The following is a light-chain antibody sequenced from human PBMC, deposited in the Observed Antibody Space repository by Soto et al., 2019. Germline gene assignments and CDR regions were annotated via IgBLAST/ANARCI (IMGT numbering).Light chain of an antibody. CDR1: SRDIGGYDF. Sequence: QSVLTQPPSASGSPGQAVTISCTGTSRDIGGYDFVSWYQVRPGEAPQLIIYNVNGRPSGVPRRFSGSKSGNTASLTVSGLQAVDEADYYCQSYDSSLSGHVFGTGTKVTVL. CDR3: QSYDSSLSGHV. V-gene: IGLV2-8*01. J-gene: IGLJ1*01. CDR2: NVN.